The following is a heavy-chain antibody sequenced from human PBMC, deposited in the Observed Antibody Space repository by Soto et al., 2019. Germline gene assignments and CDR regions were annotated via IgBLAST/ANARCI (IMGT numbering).Heavy chain of an antibody. CDR1: GFTFSRSA. D-gene: IGHD2-2*01. CDR3: AKDTRYCSSTSCYFSGMDV. V-gene: IGHV3-23*01. Sequence: EVQLLESGGGLEQPGGSLRLSCAASGFTFSRSAMSWVRQAPGKGLEWVSGISDSGASTYYADSVKGRFTISRDNSKNTLYLQMNSLRAEDTAVYYCAKDTRYCSSTSCYFSGMDVWGQGTTVTISS. CDR2: ISDSGAST. J-gene: IGHJ6*02.